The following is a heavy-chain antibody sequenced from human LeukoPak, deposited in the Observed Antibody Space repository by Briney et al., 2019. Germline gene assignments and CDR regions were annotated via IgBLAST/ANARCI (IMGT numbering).Heavy chain of an antibody. Sequence: PGRSLRLSCAASVFTFSNYGMHWVRQAPGKGLEWVTFISYDGSNKYYADSMKGRFTISRDNSKNTLYLQMNSLRAEDTAVYYCARDPIAAVRFDYWGQGTLVTVSS. CDR1: VFTFSNYG. D-gene: IGHD6-13*01. J-gene: IGHJ4*02. CDR2: ISYDGSNK. V-gene: IGHV3-30*03. CDR3: ARDPIAAVRFDY.